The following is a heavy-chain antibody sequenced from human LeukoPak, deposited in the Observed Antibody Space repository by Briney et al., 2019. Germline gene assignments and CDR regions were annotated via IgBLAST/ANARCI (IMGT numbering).Heavy chain of an antibody. J-gene: IGHJ4*02. CDR2: THYSGST. CDR1: GGSFSGYY. D-gene: IGHD6-13*01. CDR3: ARGAAGTGAADY. Sequence: SETLSLTCAVYGGSFSGYYWSWILQPPGKGLEWIGYTHYSGSTKYNPSLKSRLTISVDSSKNQFSLRLSSVTAADTAVYFCARGAAGTGAADYWGQGTLVTVSS. V-gene: IGHV4-59*01.